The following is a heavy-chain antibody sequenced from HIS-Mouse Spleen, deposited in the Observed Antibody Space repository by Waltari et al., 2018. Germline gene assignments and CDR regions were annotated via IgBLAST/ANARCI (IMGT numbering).Heavy chain of an antibody. CDR1: GCSISSSSYY. V-gene: IGHV4-39*07. D-gene: IGHD6-13*01. CDR3: AREIPYSSSWYDWYFDL. CDR2: IYYSGTT. J-gene: IGHJ2*01. Sequence: QLQLQESGPGLVKPSETLSLTCTVSGCSISSSSYYWGWIRQPPGKGLGGIGSIYYSGTTYYTPSLKSRVTISVDTSKNQFSLKLSSVTAADTAVYYCAREIPYSSSWYDWYFDLWGRGTLVTVSS.